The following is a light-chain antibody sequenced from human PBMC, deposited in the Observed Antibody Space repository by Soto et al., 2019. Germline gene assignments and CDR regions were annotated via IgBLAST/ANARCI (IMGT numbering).Light chain of an antibody. Sequence: ETVMTQSPVTLSVSPGERATLFCRASQSVGTNLAWYQQKPGQAPRLLVYGASTRATGIPASLSGSGSGTEFTLTISSLQSEDFAVYYCQQYNDWPLTFGGGTKVEIK. CDR1: QSVGTN. CDR2: GAS. CDR3: QQYNDWPLT. J-gene: IGKJ4*01. V-gene: IGKV3-15*01.